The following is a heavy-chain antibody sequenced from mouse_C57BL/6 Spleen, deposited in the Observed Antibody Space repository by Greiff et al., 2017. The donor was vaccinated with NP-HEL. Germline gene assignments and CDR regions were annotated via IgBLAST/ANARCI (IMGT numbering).Heavy chain of an antibody. CDR1: GYAFSSSW. CDR3: ARKEAIWAFAY. J-gene: IGHJ3*01. Sequence: QVQLKESGPELVKPGASVKISCKASGYAFSSSWMNWVKQRPGKGLEWIGRIYPGDGDTNYNGKFKGKATLTAEKSSSTAYMQLSSLTSEDSAVYFCARKEAIWAFAYWGQKTLVTLSA. V-gene: IGHV1-82*01. D-gene: IGHD4-1*01. CDR2: IYPGDGDT.